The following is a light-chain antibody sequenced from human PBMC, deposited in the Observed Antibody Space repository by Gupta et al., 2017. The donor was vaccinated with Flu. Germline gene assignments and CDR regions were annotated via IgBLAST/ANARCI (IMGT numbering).Light chain of an antibody. CDR3: ATWDDSLSAVV. CDR2: KSN. Sequence: NSNIGINYVDWYQQLPGAAPKLIIYKSNQRPSGVPDRFSGSKSGTSASLAISGLRSEDEAEYYCATWDDSLSAVVFGGGTKLTVL. CDR1: NSNIGINY. V-gene: IGLV1-47*01. J-gene: IGLJ2*01.